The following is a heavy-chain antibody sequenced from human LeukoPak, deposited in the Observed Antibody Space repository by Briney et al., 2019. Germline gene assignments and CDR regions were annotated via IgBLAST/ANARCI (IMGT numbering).Heavy chain of an antibody. D-gene: IGHD2-15*01. CDR1: GFTFSNAL. V-gene: IGHV3-15*01. CDR2: IKSKTDGGTT. Sequence: GGSLRLSCAASGFTFSNALMSWVRQAPGKGLEWVGRIKSKTDGGTTDYAAPVKGRFTISRDDSKNTLYLQMNSLKTEDTAVYYCTTAIRRYCSGGSCYSDWGQGTLVTVSS. J-gene: IGHJ4*02. CDR3: TTAIRRYCSGGSCYSD.